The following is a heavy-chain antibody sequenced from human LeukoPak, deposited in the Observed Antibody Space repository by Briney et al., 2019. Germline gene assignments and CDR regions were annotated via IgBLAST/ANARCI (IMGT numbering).Heavy chain of an antibody. CDR3: TRDGSSWYNLDY. V-gene: IGHV3-21*01. CDR1: GFTFSSYS. CDR2: ISSSSSYI. Sequence: GGSLRLSCAASGFTFSSYSMNWVRQAPRKGLEWVSSISSSSSYIYYADSVKGRFTISRDNAKNSLYLQMNSLRAEDTAVYYCTRDGSSWYNLDYWGQGTLITVSS. J-gene: IGHJ4*02. D-gene: IGHD6-13*01.